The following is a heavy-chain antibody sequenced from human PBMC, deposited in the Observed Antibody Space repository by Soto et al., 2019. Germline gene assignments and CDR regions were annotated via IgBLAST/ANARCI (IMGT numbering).Heavy chain of an antibody. CDR1: GFTFSSYA. Sequence: GGSLRLSCAASGFTFSSYAMHWVRQAPGKGLEWVAVISYDGSNKYYADSVKGRFTISRDNSKNTLYLQMNSLRAEDTAVYYCARKWELNGMDVWGQGTTVTVSS. CDR2: ISYDGSNK. D-gene: IGHD1-26*01. V-gene: IGHV3-30-3*01. CDR3: ARKWELNGMDV. J-gene: IGHJ6*02.